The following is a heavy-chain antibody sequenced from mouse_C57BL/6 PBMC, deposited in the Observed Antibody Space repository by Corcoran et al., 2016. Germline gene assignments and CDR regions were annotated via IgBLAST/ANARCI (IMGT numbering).Heavy chain of an antibody. CDR1: GYSITSGYY. V-gene: IGHV3-6*01. D-gene: IGHD2-1*01. J-gene: IGHJ4*01. Sequence: DVQLQESGPGLVKPSQSLSLTCSVTGYSITSGYYWNWIRQFLGNKLEWMGYISYDGSNNYNPSLKNRISITRDTSKNQFFLKLNSVTTEDTATYYCARDLPPYAMDYWGQGTSVTVSS. CDR3: ARDLPPYAMDY. CDR2: ISYDGSN.